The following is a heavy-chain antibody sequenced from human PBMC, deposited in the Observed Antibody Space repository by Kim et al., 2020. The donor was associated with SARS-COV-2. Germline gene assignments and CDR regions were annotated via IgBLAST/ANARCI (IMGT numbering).Heavy chain of an antibody. Sequence: SETLSLTCTVSGGSISSYYWSWIRQPPGKGLEWIGYIYYSGSTNYNPSLKSRVTISVDTSKNQFSLKLSSVTAADTAVYYCARGAWYFDLWGRGTLVTVSS. CDR1: GGSISSYY. J-gene: IGHJ2*01. V-gene: IGHV4-59*01. CDR3: ARGAWYFDL. CDR2: IYYSGST.